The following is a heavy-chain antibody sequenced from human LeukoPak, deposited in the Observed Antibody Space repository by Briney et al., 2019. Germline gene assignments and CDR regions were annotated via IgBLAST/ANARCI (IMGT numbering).Heavy chain of an antibody. CDR2: IYYSGST. Sequence: PSETLSLTCTVSGGSISSYYWSWIRQPPGKGLEWIGYIYYSGSTNYNPSLKSRVTISVDTSKNQFSLKLSSVTAADTAVYYCARGEWELESRFDPWGQETLVTVSS. CDR3: ARGEWELESRFDP. J-gene: IGHJ5*02. V-gene: IGHV4-59*01. D-gene: IGHD1-26*01. CDR1: GGSISSYY.